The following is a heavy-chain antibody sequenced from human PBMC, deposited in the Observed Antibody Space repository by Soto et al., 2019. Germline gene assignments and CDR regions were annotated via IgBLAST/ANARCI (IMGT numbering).Heavy chain of an antibody. V-gene: IGHV4-31*03. D-gene: IGHD2-8*01. CDR1: GGSISSGGYY. CDR2: IYYSGST. J-gene: IGHJ5*02. Sequence: SETLSLTCTVSGGSISSGGYYWSWIRQHPGKGLEWIGYIYYSGSTYYNPSLKSRVTISVDTSKNQFSLKLSSVTAADTAVYYCARGDCTNGVCYKNYPGWFDPWGQGTLVTVSS. CDR3: ARGDCTNGVCYKNYPGWFDP.